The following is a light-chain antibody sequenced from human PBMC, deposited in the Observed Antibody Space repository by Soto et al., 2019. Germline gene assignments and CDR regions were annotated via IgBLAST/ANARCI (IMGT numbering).Light chain of an antibody. Sequence: EIVLTQSPGTLSLAAGERATLSCRASQSVSSSCLAWYQQKPGQAPRLLIYGASSRATGIPDRFSGSGSGTDFTLTISRLEPEDFAVYYCQQYGSSLLYTFGQGTKLEIK. J-gene: IGKJ2*01. V-gene: IGKV3-20*01. CDR1: QSVSSSC. CDR3: QQYGSSLLYT. CDR2: GAS.